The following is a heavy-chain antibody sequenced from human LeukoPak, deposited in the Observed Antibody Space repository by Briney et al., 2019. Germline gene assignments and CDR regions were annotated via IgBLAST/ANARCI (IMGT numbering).Heavy chain of an antibody. Sequence: GGSLRLSCAASGFSFGEYAMHWVRQAPWKGLEWLSIISYNGAFIDYADSVKGRFTVSRDNAENSLFLHMNSLRPEDTAFYYCAKVRGTLSSHFFFDYWGQGIRVTVS. CDR2: ISYNGAFI. V-gene: IGHV3-9*01. CDR1: GFSFGEYA. D-gene: IGHD1-1*01. J-gene: IGHJ4*02. CDR3: AKVRGTLSSHFFFDY.